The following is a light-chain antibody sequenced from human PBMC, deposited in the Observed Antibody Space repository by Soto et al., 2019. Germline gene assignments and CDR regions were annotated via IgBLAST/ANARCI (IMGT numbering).Light chain of an antibody. V-gene: IGKV1-9*01. Sequence: DIQLTQSPSFLSASVGDRVTITCRASQGISSYLAWYQQKPGKAPKLLIYAASTLQSGVPSRFSGSGSGTEFTLTSSSLQPEDFATYYCQQLNNYPITFGQGTRLEIK. J-gene: IGKJ5*01. CDR1: QGISSY. CDR2: AAS. CDR3: QQLNNYPIT.